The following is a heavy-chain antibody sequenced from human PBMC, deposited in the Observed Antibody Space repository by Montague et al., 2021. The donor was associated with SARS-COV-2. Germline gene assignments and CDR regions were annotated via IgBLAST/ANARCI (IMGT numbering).Heavy chain of an antibody. V-gene: IGHV2-5*02. Sequence: PALVKPTQTLTLTCTLSGSPLSTTGVGVGWIRQPSGKALEWLALIYWDDDKRYSPSLKNRLAITKDTYNNQGVLTMTNMDSVDTATYYCAHRRDIYDLSSGCDTDQKYDGFNSFEPWGQGTLVIVSS. CDR2: IYWDDDK. CDR3: AHRRDIYDLSSGCDTDQKYDGFNSFEP. J-gene: IGHJ5*02. CDR1: GSPLSTTGVG. D-gene: IGHD3-3*01.